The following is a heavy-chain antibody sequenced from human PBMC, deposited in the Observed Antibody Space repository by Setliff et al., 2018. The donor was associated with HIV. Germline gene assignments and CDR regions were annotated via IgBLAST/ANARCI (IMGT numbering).Heavy chain of an antibody. CDR1: GDIFSYQT. V-gene: IGHV1-69*02. CDR3: ARQAGHVGDHFDY. J-gene: IGHJ4*02. CDR2: IIPMVGFA. D-gene: IGHD2-21*01. Sequence: SVKVSCKASGDIFSYQTYSWVRQAPGQGLEWMGSIIPMVGFANYEGKFQGRVTIIADASTNTTYLDLTSLRSEDTALYFCARQAGHVGDHFDYWGQGTLVTVPQ.